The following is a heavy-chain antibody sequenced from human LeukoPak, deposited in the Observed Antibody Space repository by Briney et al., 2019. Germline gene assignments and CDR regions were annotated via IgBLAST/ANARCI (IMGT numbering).Heavy chain of an antibody. CDR2: MNPNSGNT. J-gene: IGHJ4*02. CDR3: AREHSGWYVGDY. Sequence: ASVKVSCKASGYTFTSYDINWVRQATGQGLEWMGWMNPNSGNTGYAQKFQGRVTMTRNTSISTAYMELSSLRSEDTAVYYCAREHSGWYVGDYWGQGTLVTVSS. CDR1: GYTFTSYD. D-gene: IGHD6-19*01. V-gene: IGHV1-8*01.